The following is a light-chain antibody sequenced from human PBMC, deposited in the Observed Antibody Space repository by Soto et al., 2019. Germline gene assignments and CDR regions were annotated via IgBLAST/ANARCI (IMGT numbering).Light chain of an antibody. J-gene: IGKJ2*01. V-gene: IGKV3-20*01. CDR1: QSVSSSY. CDR3: QQYGSSPYT. Sequence: EIVLTQSPGTLSLSPGERVMLSCRASQSVSSSYVAWYQQKPGQAPRLLINGASSRATGIPDRFSDSGSGTDFTLTISRLEPEDFAVYYCQQYGSSPYTFGQGTKLEIK. CDR2: GAS.